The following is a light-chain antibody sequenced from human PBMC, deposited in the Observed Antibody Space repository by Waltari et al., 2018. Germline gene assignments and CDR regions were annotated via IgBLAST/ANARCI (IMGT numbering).Light chain of an antibody. V-gene: IGLV2-14*01. CDR3: ASYTTTRTVV. CDR1: SSAIGGYNS. J-gene: IGLJ2*01. Sequence: QSALTQPASVSGSPGQSITISCTGPSSAIGGYNSVPWYQQHPGKAPKLMICDVARWPSGVSNRFSGSKSGNTASLTISGLQAEDEADYYCASYTTTRTVVFGGGTKVTVL. CDR2: DVA.